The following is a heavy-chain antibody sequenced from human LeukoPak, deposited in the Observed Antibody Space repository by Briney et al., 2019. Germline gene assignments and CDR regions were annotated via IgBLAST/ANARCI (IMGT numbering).Heavy chain of an antibody. Sequence: GGSLRLSCAASGFTFSSYAMSWVRQAPGKGLEWVSAISGSDGSTYYADSVKGRFTISRDNSKNTLYLQMNSLRAEDTAVYYCAKAVFGGGNPRGTDYWGQGTLVTVSS. V-gene: IGHV3-23*01. CDR1: GFTFSSYA. D-gene: IGHD4-23*01. CDR2: ISGSDGST. CDR3: AKAVFGGGNPRGTDY. J-gene: IGHJ4*02.